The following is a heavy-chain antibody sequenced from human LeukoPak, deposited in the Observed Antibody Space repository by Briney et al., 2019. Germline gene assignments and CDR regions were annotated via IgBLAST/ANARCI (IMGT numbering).Heavy chain of an antibody. Sequence: PGRSLRLSCAASGFTFSSYAMHWVRQAPGKGLEWVAVISYDGSNKYYADSVKGRFTISRDNSKNTLYLQMNSLRAEDTAVYYCAREAEDLGFCSSTSCNLVDYWGQEPLVTVSS. CDR3: AREAEDLGFCSSTSCNLVDY. CDR1: GFTFSSYA. D-gene: IGHD2-2*01. V-gene: IGHV3-30*01. CDR2: ISYDGSNK. J-gene: IGHJ4*02.